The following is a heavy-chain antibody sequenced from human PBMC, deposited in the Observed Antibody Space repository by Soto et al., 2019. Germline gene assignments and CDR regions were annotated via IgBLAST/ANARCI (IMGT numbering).Heavy chain of an antibody. J-gene: IGHJ4*02. V-gene: IGHV3-23*01. CDR3: AADVGDGGPRFEF. CDR2: IDRTGGAT. Sequence: EVPLLESGGDLVQPGGSLRLSCVASGFAFNNYAMSWVRQAPGKGLEWVSTIDRTGGATHYADAVKGRFTISRDNSKDTLFLHMNILGVEDSAKYYCAADVGDGGPRFEFWGQGTLVTVSS. CDR1: GFAFNNYA. D-gene: IGHD6-6*01.